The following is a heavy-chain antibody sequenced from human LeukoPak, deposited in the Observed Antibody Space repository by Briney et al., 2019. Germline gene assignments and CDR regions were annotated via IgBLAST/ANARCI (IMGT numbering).Heavy chain of an antibody. Sequence: PSETVSLTCTVSGGSISSSSYYWGWIRQPPGKGLEWIGSIYYGGSTYYNPSLKSRVTISVDTSKNQFSLKLSSVTAADTAVYYCARASSGYYLNPDYWGQGTLVTVSS. D-gene: IGHD3-22*01. CDR1: GGSISSSSYY. CDR3: ARASSGYYLNPDY. V-gene: IGHV4-39*07. J-gene: IGHJ4*02. CDR2: IYYGGST.